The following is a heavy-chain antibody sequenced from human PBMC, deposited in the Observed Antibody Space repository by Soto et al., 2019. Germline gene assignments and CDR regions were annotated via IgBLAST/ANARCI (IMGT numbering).Heavy chain of an antibody. D-gene: IGHD1-26*01. J-gene: IGHJ1*01. V-gene: IGHV3-23*01. Sequence: GGSLRLSCAASGFTFSSYAVSWVRQAPGKGLEWVSAISGSGGSTYYADSVKGRFTISRDNSKNTLYLQMNSLRAEDTAVYYCAFQTADRATEYFQHWGQGTLVTVSS. CDR2: ISGSGGST. CDR1: GFTFSSYA. CDR3: AFQTADRATEYFQH.